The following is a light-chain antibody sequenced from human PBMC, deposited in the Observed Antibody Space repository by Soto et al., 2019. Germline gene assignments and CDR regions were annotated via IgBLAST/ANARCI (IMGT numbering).Light chain of an antibody. CDR1: QSVSSSY. CDR2: GAS. V-gene: IGKV3-20*01. J-gene: IGKJ2*01. CDR3: QQYGSSPHT. Sequence: ESVLTQSPGTLSLSPGERATLSCRASQSVSSSYLAWYQQKPGQAPRLLIYGASSRATGIPDRFSGSGSGTDFTLTISRLEPEDFAVYYCQQYGSSPHTFGQGTKREIK.